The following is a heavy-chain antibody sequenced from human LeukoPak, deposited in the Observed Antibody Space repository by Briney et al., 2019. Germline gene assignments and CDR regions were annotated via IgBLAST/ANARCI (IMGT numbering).Heavy chain of an antibody. CDR1: GYTFTGSY. V-gene: IGHV1-8*02. CDR2: MNPNSGNT. J-gene: IGHJ6*02. D-gene: IGHD4-11*01. Sequence: ASVKVSCKASGYTFTGSYMHWVRQAPGQGLEWMGWMNPNSGNTGYAQKFQGRVTMTRNTSISTAYMELSSLRSEDTAVYYCARGSNYRDYYYYGMDVWGQGTTVTVSS. CDR3: ARGSNYRDYYYYGMDV.